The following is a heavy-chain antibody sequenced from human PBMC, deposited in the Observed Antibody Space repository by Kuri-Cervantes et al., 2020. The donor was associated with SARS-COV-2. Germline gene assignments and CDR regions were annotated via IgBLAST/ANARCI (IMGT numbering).Heavy chain of an antibody. CDR2: IKYDGTEI. V-gene: IGHV3-7*01. CDR1: GFTFSSYW. CDR3: AKAWEMATIRDPLYYFDY. J-gene: IGHJ4*02. D-gene: IGHD5-24*01. Sequence: GSLRLSCAVSGFTFSSYWMNWVRRAPGKALEWVGNIKYDGTEISYVDSVKGRFTISRDNAKNSVYLQMNSLRVEDTAAYYCAKAWEMATIRDPLYYFDYWGQGTLVTVSS.